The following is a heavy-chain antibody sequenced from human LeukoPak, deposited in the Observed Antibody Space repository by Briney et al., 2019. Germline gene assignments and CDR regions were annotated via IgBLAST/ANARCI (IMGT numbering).Heavy chain of an antibody. CDR3: ARAWLRLNPYFDY. D-gene: IGHD5-12*01. CDR1: EYTFRNHY. J-gene: IGHJ4*02. V-gene: IGHV1-2*02. CDR2: INPNSGGT. Sequence: ASVKVSCKGSEYTFRNHYMHWVRQAPGQGLEWMGWINPNSGGTNYAQKFQGRVTMTRDTSISTSYMELSRLRSDDTAVYYCARAWLRLNPYFDYWGQGTLVTVSS.